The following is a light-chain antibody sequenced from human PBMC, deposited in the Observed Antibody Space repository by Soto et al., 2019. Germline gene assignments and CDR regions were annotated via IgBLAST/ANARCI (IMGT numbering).Light chain of an antibody. J-gene: IGKJ2*01. V-gene: IGKV1-39*01. Sequence: DIQLTQSPSSLSASVGDTVTISCRTNQSVSKYMNWYQQKPGTAPKPLIYYVSSLQSGVPSRFSGSGFATDFTLTISSLQTEDFATYYCQQSYDLPRTFGQGTRLDIK. CDR3: QQSYDLPRT. CDR2: YVS. CDR1: QSVSKY.